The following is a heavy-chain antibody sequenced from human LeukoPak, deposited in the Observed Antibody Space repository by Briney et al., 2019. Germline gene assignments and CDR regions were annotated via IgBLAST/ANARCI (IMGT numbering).Heavy chain of an antibody. V-gene: IGHV3-74*01. J-gene: IGHJ4*02. CDR3: TTDSTEGSNSRYRRFDF. D-gene: IGHD6-13*01. CDR1: GFNFRAFW. Sequence: GGSLRLSCAASGFNFRAFWMNWVRQSPGKGLEWVAHISGDESETNYADSVKGRFTISRDNAENTLYLQMNSLRAEDTALYYCTTDSTEGSNSRYRRFDFWGQGTLVTVSS. CDR2: ISGDESET.